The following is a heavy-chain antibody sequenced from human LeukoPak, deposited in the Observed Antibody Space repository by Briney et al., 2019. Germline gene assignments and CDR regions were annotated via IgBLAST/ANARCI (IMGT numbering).Heavy chain of an antibody. Sequence: GGSLRLSCAASGFTFSSYSMYWVRQAPGKGLEWVSSISSSSSYMYYADSVKGRFTISRDNAKNSLYLQMNSLRAEDTAVYYCARDQLKTGSYFDYWGQGTLVTVSS. CDR3: ARDQLKTGSYFDY. J-gene: IGHJ4*02. CDR2: ISSSSSYM. D-gene: IGHD3-10*01. CDR1: GFTFSSYS. V-gene: IGHV3-21*01.